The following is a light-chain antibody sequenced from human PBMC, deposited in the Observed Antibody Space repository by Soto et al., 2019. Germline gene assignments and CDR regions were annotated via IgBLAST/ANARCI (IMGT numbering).Light chain of an antibody. J-gene: IGKJ5*01. CDR2: GAS. V-gene: IGKV3-20*01. CDR3: QQYGSSPIT. CDR1: QSITSSY. Sequence: ENVLTQSPGTLSLSPGERDTLSCRASQSITSSYLAWYQQKPGQAPRLLIFGASIRGTGIPDRFSGSGSGTDFTLTISRLEPEDFAVYYCQQYGSSPITFGQGARLDIK.